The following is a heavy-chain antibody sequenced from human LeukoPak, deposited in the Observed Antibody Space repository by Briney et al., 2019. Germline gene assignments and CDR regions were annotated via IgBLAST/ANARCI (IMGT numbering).Heavy chain of an antibody. D-gene: IGHD6-19*01. CDR2: IQTSGST. Sequence: SETLSLTCTVSGGSISSFYWSWIRQPAGRGLEWIGRIQTSGSTNYNPSLKSRVTMSVDTSKNKFSLKVNSVTAADTAIYYCARVGSGWSFDYWGQGTLVTVSS. J-gene: IGHJ4*02. CDR3: ARVGSGWSFDY. V-gene: IGHV4-4*07. CDR1: GGSISSFY.